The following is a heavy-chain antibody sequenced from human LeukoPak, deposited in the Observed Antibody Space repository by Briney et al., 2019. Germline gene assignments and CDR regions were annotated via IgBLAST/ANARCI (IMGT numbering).Heavy chain of an antibody. V-gene: IGHV4-59*01. CDR1: GCSFSSYY. CDR3: ATGVHGIAAAGDYYFDY. Sequence: SETLSLTCTVSGCSFSSYYWSWIRQPPGKGLEWIGYMYYRGNTNYDPSLKSGGTISIDTPNNQFSLKLSSVTAADTAVCYCATGVHGIAAAGDYYFDYWGQGTLVTVSS. CDR2: MYYRGNT. D-gene: IGHD6-13*01. J-gene: IGHJ4*02.